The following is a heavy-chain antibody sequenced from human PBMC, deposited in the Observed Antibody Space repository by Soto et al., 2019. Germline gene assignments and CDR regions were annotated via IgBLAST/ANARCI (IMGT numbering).Heavy chain of an antibody. Sequence: QVQLQESGPGLVKPSQTLSLTCTVSGGSISSGGYYWSWIRQHPGKGLEWIGYIYYSGSTYYNPSLKSRVTISVDTSKNQFSLKLSSVTAADTAVYYCARFVMGSSWYRIFDYWGQGTLVTVSS. D-gene: IGHD6-13*01. CDR2: IYYSGST. CDR3: ARFVMGSSWYRIFDY. J-gene: IGHJ4*02. CDR1: GGSISSGGYY. V-gene: IGHV4-31*03.